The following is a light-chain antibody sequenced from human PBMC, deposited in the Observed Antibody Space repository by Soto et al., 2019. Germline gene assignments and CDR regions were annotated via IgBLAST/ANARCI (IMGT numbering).Light chain of an antibody. V-gene: IGKV1-27*01. J-gene: IGKJ4*01. Sequence: DIQMTQAPSSLSASVGDRVTITCRARQDISTYLAWYQQKPGKVPKLLISAAYTLQSGVPPRFSGSGSGTDVSITISSLQPEDVATYYCQKYDNAPRTFGGGTKVEIK. CDR1: QDISTY. CDR3: QKYDNAPRT. CDR2: AAY.